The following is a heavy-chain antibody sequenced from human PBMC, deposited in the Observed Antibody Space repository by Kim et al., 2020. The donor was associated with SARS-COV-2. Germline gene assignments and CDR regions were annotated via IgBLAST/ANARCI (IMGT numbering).Heavy chain of an antibody. Sequence: KKYYVDAVKSRFTISRDNSKNTLDLQMNSLRAEDTAVYYCAKESSFDYWGQGTLVTVSS. CDR3: AKESSFDY. J-gene: IGHJ4*02. V-gene: IGHV3-30*02. D-gene: IGHD6-6*01. CDR2: KK.